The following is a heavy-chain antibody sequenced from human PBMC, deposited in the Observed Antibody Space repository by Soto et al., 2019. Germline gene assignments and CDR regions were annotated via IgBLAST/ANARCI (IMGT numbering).Heavy chain of an antibody. J-gene: IGHJ6*02. V-gene: IGHV1-46*01. Sequence: QMQLVQSGAEVKKPGASVKVSCKASGYTFTSYQMHWVRQAPGQGLEWMGIINPSGGRITYAPRFQGRVRMTRDTSANTVYTELRSLRSEYTAVYYCARDGLQKTTGVGPSYTMDVWGQGTTVTVS. CDR3: ARDGLQKTTGVGPSYTMDV. D-gene: IGHD3-3*01. CDR2: INPSGGRI. CDR1: GYTFTSYQ.